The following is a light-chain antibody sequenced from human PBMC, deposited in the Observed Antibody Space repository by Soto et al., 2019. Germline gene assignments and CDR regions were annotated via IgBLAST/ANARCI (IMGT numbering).Light chain of an antibody. J-gene: IGKJ1*01. CDR1: QSISTY. Sequence: DIQMTQSPTSLSASVGDRVTIACRASQSISTYLNWYQQKPGNAPKLLIYAASSLQSGVPSRFSGSGSATDFTLTISSLQPEDFATYYCQQSYSAPTWTFGQGTKVDIK. V-gene: IGKV1-39*01. CDR3: QQSYSAPTWT. CDR2: AAS.